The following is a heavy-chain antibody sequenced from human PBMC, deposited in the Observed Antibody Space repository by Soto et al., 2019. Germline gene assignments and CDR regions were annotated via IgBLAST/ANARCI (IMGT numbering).Heavy chain of an antibody. CDR2: IIDYNGNT. Sequence: QVQLEQSGAEVKKPGASVKVACKASGYTFTSYGISWVRQAPGQGLECMGRIIDYNGNTNYAQKLQGRVTMTTDTSTRTAYMELRSPRCDDTAVYCFARVVGALGHMFDTGGQETLVTVSS. CDR3: ARVVGALGHMFDT. D-gene: IGHD1-26*01. CDR1: GYTFTSYG. V-gene: IGHV1-18*01. J-gene: IGHJ5*02.